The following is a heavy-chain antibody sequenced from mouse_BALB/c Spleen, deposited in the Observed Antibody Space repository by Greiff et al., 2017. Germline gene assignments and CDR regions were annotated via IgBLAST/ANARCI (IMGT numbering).Heavy chain of an antibody. J-gene: IGHJ4*01. D-gene: IGHD1-2*01. V-gene: IGHV5-6*01. CDR1: GFTFSSYG. CDR2: ISSGGSYT. CDR3: AKSFTTAHYYAMDY. Sequence: EVQGVESGGDLVKPGGSLKLSCAASGFTFSSYGMSWVRQTPDKRLEWVATISSGGSYTYYPDSVKGRFTISRDNAKNTLYLQMSSLKSEDTAMYYCAKSFTTAHYYAMDYWGQGTSVTVSS.